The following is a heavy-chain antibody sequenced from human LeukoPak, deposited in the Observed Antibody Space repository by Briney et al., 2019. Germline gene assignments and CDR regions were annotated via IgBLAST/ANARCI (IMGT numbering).Heavy chain of an antibody. D-gene: IGHD6-19*01. CDR3: ARQRISSGWSPFDY. Sequence: SETLTLTCTVSGGSISSYYWSWNRQPPGKGLEWIGYIYYSGSTNYNPSLKSRVTISVDTSKNQFSLKLSSVTAADTAVYYCARQRISSGWSPFDYWGQGTLVTVSS. CDR1: GGSISSYY. CDR2: IYYSGST. J-gene: IGHJ4*02. V-gene: IGHV4-59*08.